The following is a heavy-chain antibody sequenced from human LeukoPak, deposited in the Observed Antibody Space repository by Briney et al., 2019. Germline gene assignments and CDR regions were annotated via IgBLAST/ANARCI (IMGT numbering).Heavy chain of an antibody. D-gene: IGHD4-23*01. Sequence: GGSLRLSCAASGFTFNNAWMHWVRQAPGRGLEWVGRIKSKIDGGTTDYAAPVKGRFTISRDDSIHTLYLQMNSLKTEDTAVYYCTTPPNYGGYNYFDYWGQGTLVTVSS. CDR1: GFTFNNAW. CDR3: TTPPNYGGYNYFDY. J-gene: IGHJ4*02. CDR2: IKSKIDGGTT. V-gene: IGHV3-15*01.